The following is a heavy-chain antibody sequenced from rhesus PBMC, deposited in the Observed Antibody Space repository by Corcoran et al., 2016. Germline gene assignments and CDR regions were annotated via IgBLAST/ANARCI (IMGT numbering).Heavy chain of an antibody. V-gene: IGHV4S5*01. Sequence: QLQLHESGPGLVRPSETLSLTGAVSGGLLAGFYWNWICQPPGKGLEWIGYIGGTTGNTYYNPSLKSRVTTSTDTSTNQFSLKMNSVTAADTAVYYCVRGDNSNYNHHYWGQGVLVTVSS. CDR3: VRGDNSNYNHHY. D-gene: IGHD4-23*01. CDR2: IGGTTGNT. CDR1: GGLLAGFY. J-gene: IGHJ4*01.